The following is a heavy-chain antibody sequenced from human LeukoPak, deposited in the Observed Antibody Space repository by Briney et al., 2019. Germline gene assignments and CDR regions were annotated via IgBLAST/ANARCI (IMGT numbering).Heavy chain of an antibody. CDR3: ARRTYYYYMDV. J-gene: IGHJ6*03. CDR1: GGSISSYY. V-gene: IGHV4-4*09. CDR2: IYTSGST. Sequence: SETLSLTCTVSGGSISSYYWSWIRQPPGKGLEWIGYIYTSGSTNYNPSLKSRVTISADTSKTQSSLKLSSVTAADTAVYYCARRTYYYYMDVWGKGTTVIVSS.